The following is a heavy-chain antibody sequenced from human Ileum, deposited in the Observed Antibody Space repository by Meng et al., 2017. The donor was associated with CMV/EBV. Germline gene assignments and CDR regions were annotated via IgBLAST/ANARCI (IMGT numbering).Heavy chain of an antibody. V-gene: IGHV1-2*02. CDR1: GYTLTDSF. CDR2: INVNTGGT. J-gene: IGHJ4*02. D-gene: IGHD2-2*02. Sequence: ASVKVSCKASGYTLTDSFMHWVRQAPGQGLEWMGFINVNTGGTKSAQKLQGRVTMTRDTSISTAYMDLSRLGTDDTAVYYCAREGYYCTTNNCYKSFDYWGQGTLVTVSS. CDR3: AREGYYCTTNNCYKSFDY.